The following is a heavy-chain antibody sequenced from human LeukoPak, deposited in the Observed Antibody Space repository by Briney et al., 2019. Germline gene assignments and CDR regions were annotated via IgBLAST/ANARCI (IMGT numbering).Heavy chain of an antibody. CDR3: ANTWGLLSPNDY. CDR1: GFTVSSNY. CDR2: ISGSGGST. J-gene: IGHJ4*02. V-gene: IGHV3-23*01. Sequence: GGSLRLSCAASGFTVSSNYMSWVRQAPGKGLEWVSAISGSGGSTYYADSVKGRFTISRDNSKNTLYLQMNSLRAEDTAVYYCANTWGLLSPNDYWGQGTLVTVSS. D-gene: IGHD1-26*01.